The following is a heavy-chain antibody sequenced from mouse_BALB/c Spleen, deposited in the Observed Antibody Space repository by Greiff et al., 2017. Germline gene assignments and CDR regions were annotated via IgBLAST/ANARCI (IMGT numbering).Heavy chain of an antibody. CDR3: ARDAEGYYGSSSYWYFDV. V-gene: IGHV7-1*02. D-gene: IGHD1-1*01. CDR2: SRNKANDYTT. CDR1: GFTFSDFY. J-gene: IGHJ1*01. Sequence: DVKLVESGGGLVQPGGSLRLSCATSGFTFSDFYMEWVRQPPGKRLEWIAASRNKANDYTTEYSASVKGRFIVSRDTSQSILYLQMNALGAEDTAIYYCARDAEGYYGSSSYWYFDVWGAGTTVTVSS.